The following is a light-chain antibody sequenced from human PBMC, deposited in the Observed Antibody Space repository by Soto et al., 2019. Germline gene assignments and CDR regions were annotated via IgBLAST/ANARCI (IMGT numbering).Light chain of an antibody. Sequence: EIVLTQSPGTLSLSPVERATLSCRASQSVSSSYLAWYQQKPGQAPRLLIYGVSSRAIGIPDRFSGSGSGTDFTLTISRLEPEDFAVYYCQQYGSSPRTFGQGTKVEIK. CDR1: QSVSSSY. CDR2: GVS. CDR3: QQYGSSPRT. V-gene: IGKV3-20*01. J-gene: IGKJ1*01.